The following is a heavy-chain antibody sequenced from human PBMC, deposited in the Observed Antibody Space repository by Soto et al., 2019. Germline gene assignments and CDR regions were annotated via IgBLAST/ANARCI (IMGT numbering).Heavy chain of an antibody. CDR1: GFTFSSYA. V-gene: IGHV3-23*01. J-gene: IGHJ5*02. CDR2: ISGSGGST. D-gene: IGHD6-19*01. Sequence: GGSLRLSCAASGFTFSSYAMSWVRQAPGKGLEWVSAISGSGGSTYYADSVKGRFTISRDNSKNTLYLQMNSLRAEDTAVYYCAKREVAGIFSPSRFDPWGQGTLVTVSS. CDR3: AKREVAGIFSPSRFDP.